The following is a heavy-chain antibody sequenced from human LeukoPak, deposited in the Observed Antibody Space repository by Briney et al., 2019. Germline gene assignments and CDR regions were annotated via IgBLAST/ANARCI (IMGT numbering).Heavy chain of an antibody. Sequence: GGSLRLSCAASGFTFSRYWMHWVRQAPGKGLVWVSRINSDGSSTSYADSVKGRFTISRDNAKNTLYLQMNSLRAEDTAVYYCARDRGYSYPLDYWGQGTLVTVSS. CDR2: INSDGSST. CDR3: ARDRGYSYPLDY. D-gene: IGHD5-18*01. J-gene: IGHJ4*02. V-gene: IGHV3-74*01. CDR1: GFTFSRYW.